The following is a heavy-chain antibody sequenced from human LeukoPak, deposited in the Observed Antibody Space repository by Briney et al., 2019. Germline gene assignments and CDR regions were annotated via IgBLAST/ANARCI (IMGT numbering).Heavy chain of an antibody. V-gene: IGHV3-48*01. J-gene: IGHJ4*02. Sequence: SGGSLRLSCAASGFTFSNYSMNWVRQAPGKGREGVSYISSSSSPIYYADSVKGRFTISRDNAKNSLYLQMNSLRAEDTAVYYCARDRYESYWGQGPLVTVSS. D-gene: IGHD3-9*01. CDR2: ISSSSSPI. CDR1: GFTFSNYS. CDR3: ARDRYESY.